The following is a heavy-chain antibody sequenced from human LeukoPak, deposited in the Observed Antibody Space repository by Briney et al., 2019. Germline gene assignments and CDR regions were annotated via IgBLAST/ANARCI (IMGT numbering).Heavy chain of an antibody. J-gene: IGHJ6*02. D-gene: IGHD5-24*01. CDR3: AKEPRDGYNYGYYYGMDV. CDR2: ISYDGSNK. V-gene: IGHV3-30*18. Sequence: GGSLRLSCAASGFTFSSYGMHWVRQAPGKGLEWVAVISYDGSNKYYADSVKGRFTISRDNSKNTLYLQMNSLRAEDTAVYYYAKEPRDGYNYGYYYGMDVWGQGTTVTVSS. CDR1: GFTFSSYG.